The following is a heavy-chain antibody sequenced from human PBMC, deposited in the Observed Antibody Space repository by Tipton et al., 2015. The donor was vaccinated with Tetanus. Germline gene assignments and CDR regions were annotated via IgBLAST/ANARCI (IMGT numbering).Heavy chain of an antibody. D-gene: IGHD2-2*01. J-gene: IGHJ3*01. Sequence: GLVKPSETLSLTCTVSGDSISRSYWSWIRQSPGKGLEWIGYIFIPEGTIYNPSLKSRVAISMDTSKNQISLKLSSVTAADTAVYYCARRSYCSSSRCFDAFDLWGQGTMVTVSS. CDR3: ARRSYCSSSRCFDAFDL. V-gene: IGHV4-59*01. CDR2: IFIPEGT. CDR1: GDSISRSY.